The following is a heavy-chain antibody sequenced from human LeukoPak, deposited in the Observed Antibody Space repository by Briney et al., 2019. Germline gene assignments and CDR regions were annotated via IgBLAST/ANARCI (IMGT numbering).Heavy chain of an antibody. Sequence: ASVTVSCTASGYTFTVYKMHWVRQTPGQGLEWMGWINPSSGGTNYAQKFQGRVTMTRDTYISTAYMELSRLRSDDTAVYYCARVLQTKGNDYWGQGTLVTVSS. J-gene: IGHJ4*02. CDR1: GYTFTVYK. CDR3: ARVLQTKGNDY. D-gene: IGHD1-1*01. V-gene: IGHV1-2*02. CDR2: INPSSGGT.